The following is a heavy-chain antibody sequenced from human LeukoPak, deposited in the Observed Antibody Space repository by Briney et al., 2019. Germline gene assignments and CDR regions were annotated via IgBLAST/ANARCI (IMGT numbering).Heavy chain of an antibody. CDR3: ARDGGGNSGTYHHSLDI. J-gene: IGHJ3*02. CDR2: ISTSSSAI. CDR1: GFTFSNYN. D-gene: IGHD1-26*01. Sequence: GGSLRLSCAASGFTFSNYNMNWVRQGPGKGLEWISYISTSSSAIYYADSVKGRFTISRDNAKSSLYLQMDSLRDEDTAVYYCARDGGGNSGTYHHSLDIWGQGTMVTVSS. V-gene: IGHV3-48*02.